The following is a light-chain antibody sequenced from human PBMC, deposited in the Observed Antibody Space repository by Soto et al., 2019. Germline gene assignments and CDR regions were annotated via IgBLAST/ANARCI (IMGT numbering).Light chain of an antibody. CDR2: DTS. CDR1: QSVSSY. CDR3: QQRQYWPPIT. Sequence: VSTQSPSTLSLSPGERATLPCRASQSVSSYLAWYQQKPGQAPRLLIYDTSNRATGVPARFSGSGSGTDFTLTISSLEPEDCAIYYCQQRQYWPPITFGQGTRLEIK. V-gene: IGKV3-11*01. J-gene: IGKJ5*01.